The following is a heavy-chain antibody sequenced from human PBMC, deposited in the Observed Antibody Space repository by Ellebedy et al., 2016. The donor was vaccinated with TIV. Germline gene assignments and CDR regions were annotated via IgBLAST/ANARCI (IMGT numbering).Heavy chain of an antibody. CDR1: GYTFIGYY. CDR3: AMGDPTNSGYDPINWFDP. CDR2: INPNSGGS. Sequence: AASVKVSCKASGYTFIGYYMHWVRQAPGQGLEWMGWINPNSGGSNYAQKFQGWVTMTRDTSISTAYMELGRLSSDDTAVYYCAMGDPTNSGYDPINWFDPWGQGTLVTVSS. V-gene: IGHV1-2*04. J-gene: IGHJ5*02. D-gene: IGHD5-12*01.